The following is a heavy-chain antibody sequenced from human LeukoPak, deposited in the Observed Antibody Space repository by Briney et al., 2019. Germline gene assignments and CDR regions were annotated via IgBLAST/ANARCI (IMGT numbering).Heavy chain of an antibody. CDR2: INSDGSST. J-gene: IGHJ6*03. Sequence: GGSLRLSCAASGFTFSSYWVHWVRQAPGKGLVWVSRINSDGSSTSYADSVKGRFTISRDNAKNTLYLQMNSLRAEDTAVYYCARDVSIAAAEYYYYYYMDVWGKGTTVTVSS. CDR3: ARDVSIAAAEYYYYYYMDV. CDR1: GFTFSSYW. V-gene: IGHV3-74*01. D-gene: IGHD6-13*01.